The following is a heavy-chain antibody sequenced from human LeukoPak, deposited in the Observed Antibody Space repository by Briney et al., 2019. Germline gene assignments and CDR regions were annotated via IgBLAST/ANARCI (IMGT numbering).Heavy chain of an antibody. CDR2: ISGSGGST. CDR3: AKEYGDYFDY. D-gene: IGHD4-17*01. J-gene: IGHJ4*02. V-gene: IGHV3-23*01. Sequence: GGSLRLSCATSGFAFSTYDMNWVRQAPGKGLEWVSAISGSGGSTYYADSVKGRFTISRDNSKNTLYLQMNSLRAEDTAVYYCAKEYGDYFDYWGQGTLVTVSS. CDR1: GFAFSTYD.